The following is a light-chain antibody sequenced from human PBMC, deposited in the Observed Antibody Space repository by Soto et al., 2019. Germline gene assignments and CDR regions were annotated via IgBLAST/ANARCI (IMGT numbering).Light chain of an antibody. CDR2: SNN. Sequence: QSVLTQPPSAPGTPGQMVTISCSGSSSNIGSNYVYWYQQLPGTAPKLLIYSNNQRPSGVPDRFSGSKSGTSASLAISGLRSEDEADYYCAAWDDSLSGYVFGTGTKVTVL. J-gene: IGLJ1*01. V-gene: IGLV1-47*02. CDR3: AAWDDSLSGYV. CDR1: SSNIGSNY.